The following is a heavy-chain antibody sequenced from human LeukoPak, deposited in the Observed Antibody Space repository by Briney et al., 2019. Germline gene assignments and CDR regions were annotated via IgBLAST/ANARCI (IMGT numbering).Heavy chain of an antibody. CDR2: ISAYNGNT. V-gene: IGHV1-18*04. J-gene: IGHJ4*02. CDR3: ARDEDSSSFFFTAPHNDY. CDR1: GYTFTGYY. D-gene: IGHD6-13*01. Sequence: ASVKVSCKASGYTFTGYYIHWVRQAPGQGLEWMGWISAYNGNTNYAQKLQGRVTMTTDTTTSTAYMELRSLRSDDTAVYYCARDEDSSSFFFTAPHNDYWGQGTLVTVSS.